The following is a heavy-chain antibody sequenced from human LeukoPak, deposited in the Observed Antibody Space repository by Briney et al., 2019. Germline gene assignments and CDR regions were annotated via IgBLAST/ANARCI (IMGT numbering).Heavy chain of an antibody. CDR1: GGTFNIYA. J-gene: IGHJ4*02. D-gene: IGHD3-22*01. Sequence: ASVKVSCKASGGTFNIYAINWVRQAPGQGLEWLGSLVPGLGTENYAQKSQGRVSVTADGDTSTAYMELSSLRSGDTAVYYCAREEYYYSDSSGYFLAYWGQGTRVTVSS. CDR2: LVPGLGTE. CDR3: AREEYYYSDSSGYFLAY. V-gene: IGHV1-69*11.